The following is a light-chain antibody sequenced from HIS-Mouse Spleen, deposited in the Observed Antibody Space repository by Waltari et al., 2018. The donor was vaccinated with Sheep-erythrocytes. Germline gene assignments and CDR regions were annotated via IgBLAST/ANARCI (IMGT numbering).Light chain of an antibody. V-gene: IGKV3-11*01. Sequence: EIVLTQSPATLSLSPGERATRSCRASQSVSSDLAWYQQKPGQPPRLLIYDASNRATGIPARFSGSGSGTDFTLTISSLEPEDFAVYYCQQRSNWYTFGQGTKLEIK. CDR1: QSVSSD. CDR2: DAS. J-gene: IGKJ2*01. CDR3: QQRSNWYT.